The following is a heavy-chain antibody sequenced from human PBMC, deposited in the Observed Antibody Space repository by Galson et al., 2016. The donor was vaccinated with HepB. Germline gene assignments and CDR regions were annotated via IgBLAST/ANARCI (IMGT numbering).Heavy chain of an antibody. J-gene: IGHJ5*02. CDR1: GYTFTRYT. V-gene: IGHV1-3*01. D-gene: IGHD1-26*01. CDR2: INAGYGTT. CDR3: VRELDRGSGRWFDP. Sequence: SVKVSCKASGYTFTRYTIHWVRQAPGQRLEWMGWINAGYGTTKYSQKFQDRVTIASDTSASTAYMELRSLRSEDTAVYYCVRELDRGSGRWFDPWGQGTLVTVSS.